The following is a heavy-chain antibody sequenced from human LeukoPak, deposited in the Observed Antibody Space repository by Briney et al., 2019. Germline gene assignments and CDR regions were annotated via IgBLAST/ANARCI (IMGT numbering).Heavy chain of an antibody. V-gene: IGHV5-51*01. CDR2: IYPGDSDT. CDR1: GYSFTSYW. CDR3: ARRNVVLVAANVYDY. Sequence: KCGESLKISCKGSGYSFTSYWIAWVRQMPGKGLEWMGIIYPGDSDTRYSPSFQGQVTISADKSISTAYLQWSSLKASDTAMYYCARRNVVLVAANVYDYWGQGTLVTVSP. D-gene: IGHD2-15*01. J-gene: IGHJ4*02.